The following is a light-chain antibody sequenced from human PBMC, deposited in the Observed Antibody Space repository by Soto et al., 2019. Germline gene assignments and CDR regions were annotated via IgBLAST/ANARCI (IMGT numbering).Light chain of an antibody. V-gene: IGLV2-14*03. Sequence: QSALTQPAPVSGSPGQSITISCTGTSSDIGAYNFVSWYQQHPGKAPKLMLYDVNIRPSGVSNRFSGSKSGNTASLTISGLQAEDEADYYCTSWITSTTMIFGGGTKVTVL. J-gene: IGLJ2*01. CDR2: DVN. CDR3: TSWITSTTMI. CDR1: SSDIGAYNF.